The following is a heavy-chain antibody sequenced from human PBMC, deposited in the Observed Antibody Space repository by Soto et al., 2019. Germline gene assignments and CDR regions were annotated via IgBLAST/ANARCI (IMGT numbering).Heavy chain of an antibody. CDR1: GGTFSSYA. J-gene: IGHJ4*02. CDR2: IIPIFGTA. CDR3: ARHPGRSRHERPLDPAGY. D-gene: IGHD6-13*01. V-gene: IGHV1-69*01. Sequence: QVQLVQSGAEVKKPGSSVTVSCKASGGTFSSYAISWVRQAPGQGLEWMGGIIPIFGTANYAQKFQGRVTITADETTSTAVMELSSLRSEDTAVYYCARHPGRSRHERPLDPAGYWGQGTLVTASS.